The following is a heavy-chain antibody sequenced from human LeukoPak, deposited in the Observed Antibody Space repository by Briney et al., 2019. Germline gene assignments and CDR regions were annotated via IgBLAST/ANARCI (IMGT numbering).Heavy chain of an antibody. Sequence: PSETLSLTCAVYGGSFSGYYWSWIRQPPGKGLEWIGEINHSGSTNYNPSLKSRVTISVDTSKNQFSLKLSSVTAADTAVYYCAARRRYSYGLDYWGQGTLVTVSS. J-gene: IGHJ4*02. CDR1: GGSFSGYY. V-gene: IGHV4-34*01. CDR2: INHSGST. CDR3: AARRRYSYGLDY. D-gene: IGHD5-18*01.